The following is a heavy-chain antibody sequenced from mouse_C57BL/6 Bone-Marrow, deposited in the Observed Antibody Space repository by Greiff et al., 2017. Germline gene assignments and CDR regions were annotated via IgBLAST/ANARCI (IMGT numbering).Heavy chain of an antibody. V-gene: IGHV5-9-1*02. CDR2: ISSGGDYI. CDR1: GFTFSSYA. Sequence: EVQLQESGAGLVKPGGSLKLSCAASGFTFSSYAMSWVRQTPEKRLEWVAYISSGGDYIYYADTVKGRFTISRDNARNTLYLQMSSLKSEDTAMYYCTRGPPYYYGSRWYFDVWGTGTTVTVSS. CDR3: TRGPPYYYGSRWYFDV. D-gene: IGHD1-1*01. J-gene: IGHJ1*03.